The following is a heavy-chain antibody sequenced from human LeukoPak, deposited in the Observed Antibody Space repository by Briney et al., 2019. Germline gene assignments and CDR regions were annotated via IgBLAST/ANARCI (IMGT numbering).Heavy chain of an antibody. Sequence: SETLSLTCTVSGGSISSYYWSWIRQPPGKGLEWIGYIYYSGSTNYNPSLKSRVTISVDTSKNQFSLKLSSVTAADTAVYCCARGDGYNSGAHDYWGQGTLVTVSS. D-gene: IGHD5-24*01. V-gene: IGHV4-59*01. J-gene: IGHJ4*02. CDR1: GGSISSYY. CDR2: IYYSGST. CDR3: ARGDGYNSGAHDY.